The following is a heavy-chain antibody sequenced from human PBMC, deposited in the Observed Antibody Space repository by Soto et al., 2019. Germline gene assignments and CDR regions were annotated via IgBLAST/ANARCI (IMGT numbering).Heavy chain of an antibody. V-gene: IGHV1-24*01. CDR3: ATLKSDLGLSGNYFNYFDY. CDR1: GYTVTELS. CDR2: FDPEDADT. Sequence: EASVKVSCKVSGYTVTELSMHWVRQAPGKGLEWMGGFDPEDADTIYAQKFQGRVTMTEDTSTDTAYMELSNLRSEDTAVYYCATLKSDLGLSGNYFNYFDYWGQGPLVTVSS. J-gene: IGHJ4*02. D-gene: IGHD3-10*01.